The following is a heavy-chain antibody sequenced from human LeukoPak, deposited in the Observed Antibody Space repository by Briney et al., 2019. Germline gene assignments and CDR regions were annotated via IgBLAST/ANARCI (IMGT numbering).Heavy chain of an antibody. J-gene: IGHJ4*02. CDR3: ARREGDGYNSR. D-gene: IGHD5-24*01. V-gene: IGHV4-59*08. CDR1: GGSISSYY. CDR2: IYYSGST. Sequence: PSETLSLTCTVSGGSISSYYWSWIRQPPGKGLEWIGYIYYSGSTNYNPSLKSRVTIPVDTSKNQFSLKLSSVTAADTAVYYCARREGDGYNSRWGQGTLVTVSS.